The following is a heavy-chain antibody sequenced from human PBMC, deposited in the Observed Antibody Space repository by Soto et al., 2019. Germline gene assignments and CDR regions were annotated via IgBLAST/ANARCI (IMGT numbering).Heavy chain of an antibody. CDR1: GGSISSGDYY. D-gene: IGHD3-22*01. CDR2: IYYSGST. V-gene: IGHV4-30-4*01. CDR3: ARQKDSSGYYSFDY. J-gene: IGHJ4*02. Sequence: SETLSLTCTVSGGSISSGDYYWSWIRQPPGKGLEWIGYIYYSGSTYYNPSLKSRVTISVDTSKNQFSLKLSSVTAADTAVYYCARQKDSSGYYSFDYWGQGTLVTVSS.